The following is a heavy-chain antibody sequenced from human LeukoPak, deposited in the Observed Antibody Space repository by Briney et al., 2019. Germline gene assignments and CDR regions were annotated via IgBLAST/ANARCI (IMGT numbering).Heavy chain of an antibody. CDR2: ISGSGGST. V-gene: IGHV3-23*01. D-gene: IGHD6-13*01. CDR1: GFTFSSYA. CDR3: AKESWPGIAAAGHDY. J-gene: IGHJ4*02. Sequence: GGSLRLSCADSGFTFSSYAMRWVRQAPGKGLEWVSAISGSGGSTYYADSVKGRFTISRDNSKNTLYLQMNSLRAEDTAVYYCAKESWPGIAAAGHDYWGQGTLVTVSS.